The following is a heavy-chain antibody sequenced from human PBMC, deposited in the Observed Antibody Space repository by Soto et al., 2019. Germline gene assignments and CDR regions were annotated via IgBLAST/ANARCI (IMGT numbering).Heavy chain of an antibody. Sequence: EVQLVESGGGLVQPGGSLRLSCAASGFTVGSCVMNWVRQAPGKGLEWVSLMSVTGADTYYADSVKGRFTISRDNSKNTLYLQMNSLRAEDTAVYYCAKDRGGRDFDYWGQGSVVTVSS. D-gene: IGHD1-26*01. CDR2: MSVTGADT. CDR3: AKDRGGRDFDY. CDR1: GFTVGSCV. J-gene: IGHJ4*02. V-gene: IGHV3-23*04.